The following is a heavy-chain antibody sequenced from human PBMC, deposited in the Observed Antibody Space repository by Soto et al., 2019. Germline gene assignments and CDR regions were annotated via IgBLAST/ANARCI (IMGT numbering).Heavy chain of an antibody. CDR3: ARGNPIFDRIGLDFDY. CDR1: GVSISSGGYY. V-gene: IGHV4-31*03. Sequence: QVQLQESGPGLVKPSQTLSLTCTVSGVSISSGGYYWSWIRPHPRKGLEWIGHVSYGVRTYYNPSLKGRITQSVDTSASQFSLRLSSLTAADTAVYFCARGNPIFDRIGLDFDYWGQGILVTVSS. D-gene: IGHD3-3*01. CDR2: VSYGVRT. J-gene: IGHJ4*02.